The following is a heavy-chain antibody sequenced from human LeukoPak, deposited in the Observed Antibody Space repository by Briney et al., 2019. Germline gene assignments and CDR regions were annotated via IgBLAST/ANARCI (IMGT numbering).Heavy chain of an antibody. D-gene: IGHD6-19*01. CDR1: GFTFSNYW. J-gene: IGHJ4*02. Sequence: GGSLRLSCAASGFTFSNYWMSWVRQAPGKGLEWVANIKQDGSEKYYVDSVKGRFTISRDNAKNSLYLQMNSLRAVDTAVYYCARKRGSGCFDYWGQGTLVTVSS. CDR2: IKQDGSEK. CDR3: ARKRGSGCFDY. V-gene: IGHV3-7*01.